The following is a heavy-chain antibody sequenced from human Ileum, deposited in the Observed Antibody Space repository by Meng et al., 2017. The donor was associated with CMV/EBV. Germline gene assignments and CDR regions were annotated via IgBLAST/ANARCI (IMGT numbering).Heavy chain of an antibody. J-gene: IGHJ6*02. CDR1: GGSFSGYY. Sequence: SETLSLTCAVYGGSFSGYYWSWIRHPPGKGLEWIGEINHSGRTNYNPSLKSRVTISIDTSKNQFSLNLSSVTAADTAVYYCARGQSGRHQYYYYYYGMDVWGQGTTVTVSS. D-gene: IGHD3-10*01. CDR3: ARGQSGRHQYYYYYYGMDV. V-gene: IGHV4-34*01. CDR2: INHSGRT.